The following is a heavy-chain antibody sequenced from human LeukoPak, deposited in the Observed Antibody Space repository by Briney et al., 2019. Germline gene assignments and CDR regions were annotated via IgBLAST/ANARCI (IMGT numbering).Heavy chain of an antibody. D-gene: IGHD3-22*01. Sequence: PGGSLRLSCAASGFTFDDFGISWGRQAPGEGLGWGSAISGSGGRTYYADSLKGRFPHSRDNSKNTLHLQMNSRTAKGQAGYSVAKGGYYYDSSGYYYPDAFDIWGQGTMVTVSS. CDR3: AKGGYYYDSSGYYYPDAFDI. CDR2: ISGSGGRT. CDR1: GFTFDDFG. V-gene: IGHV3-23*01. J-gene: IGHJ3*02.